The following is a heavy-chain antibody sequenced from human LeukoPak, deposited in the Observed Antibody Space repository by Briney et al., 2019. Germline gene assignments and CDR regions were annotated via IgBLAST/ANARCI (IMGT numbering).Heavy chain of an antibody. CDR2: ISSGATTV. CDR1: GFTLSYYG. D-gene: IGHD5-24*01. Sequence: PGWSLRLSCAASGFTLSYYGMTGLRQAPGKGLEGVSYISSGATTVYYADCVMGRFTVSRDDTNTSMYFQSNSLRDEDTAMFCFARVGDGHSVNYLDSWGQGTLVTVSS. J-gene: IGHJ4*02. V-gene: IGHV3-48*02. CDR3: ARVGDGHSVNYLDS.